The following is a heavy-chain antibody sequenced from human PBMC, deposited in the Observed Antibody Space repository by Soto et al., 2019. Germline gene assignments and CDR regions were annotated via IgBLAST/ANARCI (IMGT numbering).Heavy chain of an antibody. CDR3: ARGDKGAFDL. V-gene: IGHV3-74*01. Sequence: EVQLVESEGGLVQPGGSLRLSCAASGFTFSYYWMHWVRQAPGQGLVWVSRVHSDGSSTTYADSVKGRFTISRDNAKNTVYLQMNSLRAEDTAVSYCARGDKGAFDLWGQGTMVTVSP. CDR2: VHSDGSST. CDR1: GFTFSYYW. D-gene: IGHD2-21*02. J-gene: IGHJ3*01.